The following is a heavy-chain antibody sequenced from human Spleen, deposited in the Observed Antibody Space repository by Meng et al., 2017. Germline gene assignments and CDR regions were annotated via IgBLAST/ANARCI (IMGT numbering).Heavy chain of an antibody. CDR2: ISSSSSYI. Sequence: GGSLRLSCAASGFTFSSYSMNWVRQAPGKGLEWVSSISSSSSYIYYADSVKGRFTISRDNAKNSLYLQMNSLRAEDTAVYYCARDTRRYDFWSGYFAGAPYYYGMDVWGQGTTVTVSS. CDR3: ARDTRRYDFWSGYFAGAPYYYGMDV. D-gene: IGHD3-3*01. CDR1: GFTFSSYS. J-gene: IGHJ6*02. V-gene: IGHV3-21*01.